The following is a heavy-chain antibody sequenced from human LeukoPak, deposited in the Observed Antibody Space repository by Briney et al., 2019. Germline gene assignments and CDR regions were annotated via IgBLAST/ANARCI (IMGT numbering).Heavy chain of an antibody. CDR2: INPNSGGT. D-gene: IGHD5-18*01. CDR3: ARDRDYGYLGDY. J-gene: IGHJ4*02. V-gene: IGHV1-2*02. CDR1: GYTFTGYY. Sequence: ASVKVSCKASGYTFTGYYMHWVRQAPGQGLEWMGWINPNSGGTNYAQKFQGRVTMTRDTSISTAYMELSRLRSDDTAVYYCARDRDYGYLGDYWGQGTLVTVSS.